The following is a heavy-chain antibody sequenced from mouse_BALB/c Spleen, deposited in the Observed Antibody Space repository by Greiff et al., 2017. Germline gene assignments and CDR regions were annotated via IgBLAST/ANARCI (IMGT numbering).Heavy chain of an antibody. Sequence: QVQLKQSGPGLVAPSQSLSITCTVSGYSLTSYGVHWVRQPPGKGLEWLGVIWAGGSTNYNSALMSRLTISKDNSNSQVFLKMNRLQTDDTAMYYCARESSSYGYGFGNWGQGTPVTVSA. CDR1: GYSLTSYG. CDR3: ARESSSYGYGFGN. J-gene: IGHJ3*01. CDR2: IWAGGST. D-gene: IGHD1-2*01. V-gene: IGHV2-9*02.